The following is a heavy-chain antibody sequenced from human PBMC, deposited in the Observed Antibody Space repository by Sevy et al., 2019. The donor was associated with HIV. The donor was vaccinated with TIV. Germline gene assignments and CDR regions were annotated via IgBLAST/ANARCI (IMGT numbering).Heavy chain of an antibody. CDR2: MNPNSGST. Sequence: ASVKVSCKASGYTFTSYDINWVRQATGQGLEGMGWMNPNSGSTGYAQKFQGRVTMTRNTSINTAYMELSSLRSEDTAVYYCARVVFASSGWYYWGQGTLVTVSS. CDR3: ARVVFASSGWYY. D-gene: IGHD6-19*01. CDR1: GYTFTSYD. J-gene: IGHJ4*02. V-gene: IGHV1-8*01.